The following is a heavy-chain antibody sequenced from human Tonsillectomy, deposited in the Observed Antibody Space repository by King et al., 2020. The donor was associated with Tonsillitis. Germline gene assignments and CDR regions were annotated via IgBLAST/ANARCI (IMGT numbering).Heavy chain of an antibody. D-gene: IGHD3-22*01. J-gene: IGHJ1*01. V-gene: IGHV3-30*02. CDR2: IRYDGSNK. CDR3: AKIGETYESSGYPFQH. Sequence: QVQLVESGGGVVQPGGSLRLSCAASGFTFSSYGMHWVRQAPGKGLEWVAFIRYDGSNKYYADSVKGRFTISRDNSKNTLYLQMNSLRAEDTAVYYCAKIGETYESSGYPFQHWGQGTLVTVSS. CDR1: GFTFSSYG.